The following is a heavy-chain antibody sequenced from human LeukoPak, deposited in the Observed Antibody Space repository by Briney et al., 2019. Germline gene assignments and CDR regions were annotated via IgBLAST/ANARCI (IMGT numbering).Heavy chain of an antibody. CDR1: GYTFTGYY. D-gene: IGHD3-3*01. Sequence: ASVKVSCKASGYTFTGYYMHWLRQAPGQGLEWMGRINPNSGGTNYAQKFQGRVTMTRDTSISTAYMELSRLRSDDTAVYYCARDQSDYDFWSGYSIYYYYYYMDVWGKGTTVTVSS. CDR3: ARDQSDYDFWSGYSIYYYYYYMDV. J-gene: IGHJ6*03. CDR2: INPNSGGT. V-gene: IGHV1-2*06.